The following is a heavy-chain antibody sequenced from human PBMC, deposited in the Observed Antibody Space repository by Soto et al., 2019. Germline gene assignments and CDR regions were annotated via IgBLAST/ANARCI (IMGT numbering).Heavy chain of an antibody. CDR3: ARDKLIAISAMDV. CDR2: ISYDGSNK. V-gene: IGHV3-30-3*01. CDR1: GFTFSSYA. Sequence: GGSLRLSCAASGFTFSSYAMHWVRQAPGKGLEWVAVISYDGSNKYYADSVKGRFTISRDNSKNTLYLQMNSLRAEDTAVYYCARDKLIAISAMDVWGQGTTVTVSS. D-gene: IGHD3-3*01. J-gene: IGHJ6*02.